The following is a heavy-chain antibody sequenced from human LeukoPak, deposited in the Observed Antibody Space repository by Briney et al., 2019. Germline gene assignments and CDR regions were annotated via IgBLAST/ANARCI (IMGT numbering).Heavy chain of an antibody. CDR2: ISGSGVST. CDR3: AKYDSSGYYDPQSAFGY. J-gene: IGHJ4*02. V-gene: IGHV3-23*01. Sequence: GGSLRLSCAASGFTFSNYAMSWVRQAPGKALEWVSAISGSGVSTYYADSVKGRFTISRDNSENTVYLQMNSLRAEDTAVYYCAKYDSSGYYDPQSAFGYWGQGTLVTVSS. D-gene: IGHD3-22*01. CDR1: GFTFSNYA.